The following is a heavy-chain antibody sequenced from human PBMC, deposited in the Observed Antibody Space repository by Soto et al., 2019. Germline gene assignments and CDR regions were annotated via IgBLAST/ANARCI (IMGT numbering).Heavy chain of an antibody. CDR3: ARKLHCSGGSCSHGAYYYYMDV. D-gene: IGHD2-15*01. Sequence: PGGSLRLSCAASGFTFSSYWMSWVRQAPGKGQEWVANIKQDGSEKYYVNSVKGRFTISRDNAKNSLYLQMNSLRAEDTAVYYCARKLHCSGGSCSHGAYYYYMDVWGKGTTVTLSS. CDR2: IKQDGSEK. V-gene: IGHV3-7*01. J-gene: IGHJ6*03. CDR1: GFTFSSYW.